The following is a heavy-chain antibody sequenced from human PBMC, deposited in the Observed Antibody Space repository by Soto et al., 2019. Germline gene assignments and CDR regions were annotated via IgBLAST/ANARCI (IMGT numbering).Heavy chain of an antibody. J-gene: IGHJ4*02. D-gene: IGHD6-19*01. Sequence: QVQLVQSGGEVKKPGASVNISCKATGYTFISYSITWVRQAPGQGLEWMGWISTYNGNTKYEQSLQGRGTLTRDTSTNTAFMEIRGLRSDDTAIYYCAREGAHSVGWYDYCDQWGKGTLVAVSS. CDR1: GYTFISYS. CDR3: AREGAHSVGWYDYCDQ. V-gene: IGHV1-18*04. CDR2: ISTYNGNT.